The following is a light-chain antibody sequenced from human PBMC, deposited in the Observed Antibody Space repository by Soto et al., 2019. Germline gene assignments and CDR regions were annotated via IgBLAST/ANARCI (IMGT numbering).Light chain of an antibody. J-gene: IGLJ3*02. CDR3: AAWDDSLSGWV. Sequence: QSVLTQPPSASGTPGQRVTISFSGGRSNIGSHRVNWYQQLPGTAPTLLISSSHQRPSGVPDRFSGSKSGTSASLAISGLRSEDEADYYCAAWDDSLSGWVFGGGTQLTVL. V-gene: IGLV1-44*01. CDR2: SSH. CDR1: RSNIGSHR.